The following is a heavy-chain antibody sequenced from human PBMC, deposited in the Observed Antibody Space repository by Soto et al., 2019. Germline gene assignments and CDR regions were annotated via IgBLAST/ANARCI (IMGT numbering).Heavy chain of an antibody. CDR2: MNPNSGNT. J-gene: IGHJ6*03. D-gene: IGHD3-10*01. V-gene: IGHV1-8*01. CDR1: GYAFTSYD. Sequence: ASVKVSCKASGYAFTSYDINWVRQATGQGLEWMGWMNPNSGNTGYAQKFQGRVTMTRNTSISTAYMELSSLRSEDTAVYYCARVWVGITMFRGVRQAGYYYYMDVWGKGTTVTVSS. CDR3: ARVWVGITMFRGVRQAGYYYYMDV.